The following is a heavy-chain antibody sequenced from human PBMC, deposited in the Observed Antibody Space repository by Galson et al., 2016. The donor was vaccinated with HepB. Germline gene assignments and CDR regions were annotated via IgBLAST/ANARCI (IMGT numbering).Heavy chain of an antibody. J-gene: IGHJ6*02. D-gene: IGHD3-16*01. Sequence: CAIYGDSVSSNSAAWNWIRQSPSRGLEWLGGTSYRSKRYNAYAVSVKSRITINPDTYKNQFSLQMNAVTPDDTAVYFCVHLGGDGMDDWGLGTTVTVSS. CDR2: TSYRSKRYN. V-gene: IGHV6-1*01. CDR1: GDSVSSNSAA. CDR3: VHLGGDGMDD.